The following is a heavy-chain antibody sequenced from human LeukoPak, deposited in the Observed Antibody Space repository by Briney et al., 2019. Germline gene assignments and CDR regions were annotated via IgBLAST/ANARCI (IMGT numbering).Heavy chain of an antibody. Sequence: PSETLSLTCAVYGGPFSGYYWSRIRQPPGKGLEWIGEINHSGSTNYNPSLKSRVTISVDTSKNQFSLKLSSVTAADTAVYYCARGPQYDILTGYYLDYWGQGTLVTVSS. J-gene: IGHJ4*02. D-gene: IGHD3-9*01. CDR3: ARGPQYDILTGYYLDY. V-gene: IGHV4-34*01. CDR2: INHSGST. CDR1: GGPFSGYY.